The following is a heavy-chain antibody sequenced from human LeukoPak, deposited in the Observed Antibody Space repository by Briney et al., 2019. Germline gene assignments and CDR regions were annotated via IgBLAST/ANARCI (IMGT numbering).Heavy chain of an antibody. D-gene: IGHD2-8*01. CDR3: ARDRTRPISGAPDY. CDR2: INSDGSST. CDR1: GFTFRRYW. V-gene: IGHV3-74*01. J-gene: IGHJ4*02. Sequence: GGSLRLPCAASGFTFRRYWMHWVRQASGKGLVWVSRINSDGSSTSYADSVKGRFTISRDNAKNTLYLQMNSLRAEDTAVYYCARDRTRPISGAPDYWGQGTLVTVSS.